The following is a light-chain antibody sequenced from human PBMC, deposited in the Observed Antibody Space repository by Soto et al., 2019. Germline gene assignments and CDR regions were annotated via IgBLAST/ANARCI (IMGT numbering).Light chain of an antibody. Sequence: ESVLTQSPGTLSLSPGERATLSCRASQSVSSSYLAWYQQKPGQAPRLLIYGASSRATGIPDRFSGSGSGTDFTLTISRLEPEDFAVYYCQQYGSSPRAFGQGTKVYI. CDR1: QSVSSSY. CDR2: GAS. V-gene: IGKV3-20*01. CDR3: QQYGSSPRA. J-gene: IGKJ1*01.